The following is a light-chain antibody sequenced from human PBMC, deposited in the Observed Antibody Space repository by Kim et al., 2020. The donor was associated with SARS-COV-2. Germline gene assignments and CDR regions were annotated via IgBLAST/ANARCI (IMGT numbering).Light chain of an antibody. J-gene: IGLJ1*01. CDR1: KLGDKD. V-gene: IGLV3-1*01. CDR2: RDN. CDR3: QAWDSSIYV. Sequence: VSPEQTASITCSGDKLGDKDASWYQQKPGHSPVVVIFRDNRRPSGIPERFSGSNSGNTATLTISGTQAMDEADYYCQAWDSSIYVFGTGTKVTVL.